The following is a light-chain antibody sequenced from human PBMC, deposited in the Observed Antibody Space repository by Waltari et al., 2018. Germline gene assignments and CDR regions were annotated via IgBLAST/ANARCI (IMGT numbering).Light chain of an antibody. CDR1: QSLLDSEDGNTY. J-gene: IGKJ3*01. V-gene: IGKV2-40*01. CDR2: EVS. CDR3: MRALEFPFT. Sequence: DIVMTQTPLSLPVTLGEPASISCRSSQSLLDSEDGNTYLEWYLQKPGQSPQLLIYEVSNRASGVPDRFSGSGSDTDFTLKISRVEAEDVGVYYCMRALEFPFTFGPGTKLDIK.